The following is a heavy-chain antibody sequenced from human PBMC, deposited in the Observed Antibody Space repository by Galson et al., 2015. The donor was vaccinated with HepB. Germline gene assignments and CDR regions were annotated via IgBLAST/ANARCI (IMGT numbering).Heavy chain of an antibody. J-gene: IGHJ5*02. CDR2: INHSGST. D-gene: IGHD3-3*01. CDR1: GGSITSHW. CDR3: ARRRITIFGVVIRYNWFDP. V-gene: IGHV4-34*01. Sequence: SETLSLTCAVFGGSITSHWWSWVRQPPGKGLEWIGEINHSGSTNYNPSLKSRVTISVDTSKNQFSLKLSSVSAADTAVYYCARRRITIFGVVIRYNWFDPWGQGTLVTVSS.